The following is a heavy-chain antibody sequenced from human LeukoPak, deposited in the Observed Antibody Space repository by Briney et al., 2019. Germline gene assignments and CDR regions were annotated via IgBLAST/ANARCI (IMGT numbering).Heavy chain of an antibody. CDR3: ARDPRQPHRVYTMGDF. D-gene: IGHD2-21*01. J-gene: IGHJ4*02. CDR2: MKPDGTLR. V-gene: IGHV3-7*01. CDR1: GFTFDTYW. Sequence: PGGSLRLSCAVSGFTFDTYWMSLVRQAPGKGPEWVANMKPDGTLRYYVDSVKGRFTISRDNSKNSLYLQMNSLRVEDTALYYCARDPRQPHRVYTMGDFWGQGTLVTVSS.